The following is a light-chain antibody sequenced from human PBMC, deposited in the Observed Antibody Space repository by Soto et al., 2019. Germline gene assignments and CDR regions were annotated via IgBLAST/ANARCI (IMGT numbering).Light chain of an antibody. Sequence: QSALTQPAPVSGSPGQSITISYTATSSDVGGYNFVSCYQQYPGKAPKLMIFEISNRPSEVSNRFSGSKSGNTASLTISGLQAEDEAGYSCSSYTTSSTSVFGTGTKLTVL. J-gene: IGLJ1*01. CDR3: SSYTTSSTSV. CDR1: SSDVGGYNF. V-gene: IGLV2-14*01. CDR2: EIS.